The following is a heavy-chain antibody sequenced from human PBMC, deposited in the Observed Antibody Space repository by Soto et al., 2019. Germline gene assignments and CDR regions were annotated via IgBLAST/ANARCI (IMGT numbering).Heavy chain of an antibody. Sequence: SVKVSCKASGGTFSSYAISWVRQAPGQGLEWMGGIIPIFGTANYAQKFQGRVTITADESTSTAYMELSSLRSEDTAVYHCASGGFGITMIVVVRGEPRTIKRWAFDIWGQGTMVTVSS. CDR3: ASGGFGITMIVVVRGEPRTIKRWAFDI. CDR2: IIPIFGTA. D-gene: IGHD3-22*01. J-gene: IGHJ3*02. CDR1: GGTFSSYA. V-gene: IGHV1-69*13.